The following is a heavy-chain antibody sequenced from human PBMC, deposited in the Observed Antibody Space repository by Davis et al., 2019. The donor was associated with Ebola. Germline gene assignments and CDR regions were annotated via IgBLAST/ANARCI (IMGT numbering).Heavy chain of an antibody. Sequence: GESLKISCAASGFTVSSNYMNWVRQAPGKGLEWVSVIYSGGSTSYADSVKGRFTISRDNFKNPVYLQMNSLRAEDTAVYYCAGGDDHDHWGQGTLVTVSS. CDR3: AGGDDHDH. CDR2: IYSGGST. V-gene: IGHV3-53*01. CDR1: GFTVSSNY. D-gene: IGHD3-16*01. J-gene: IGHJ4*02.